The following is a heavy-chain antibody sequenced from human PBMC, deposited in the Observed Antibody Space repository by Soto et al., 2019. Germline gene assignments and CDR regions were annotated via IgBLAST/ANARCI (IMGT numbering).Heavy chain of an antibody. CDR2: IFYSGST. CDR1: GDSITRSNFY. J-gene: IGHJ5*02. Sequence: SLTCTVSGDSITRSNFYWGWIRQPPGKGLEWLGSIFYSGSTFYNPALKSRVTFSVDTSKNHFSLKLSSVTAADTAVYYCARHKTTMLTVVSAFDPWGQGTRVTVSS. D-gene: IGHD3-22*01. CDR3: ARHKTTMLTVVSAFDP. V-gene: IGHV4-39*02.